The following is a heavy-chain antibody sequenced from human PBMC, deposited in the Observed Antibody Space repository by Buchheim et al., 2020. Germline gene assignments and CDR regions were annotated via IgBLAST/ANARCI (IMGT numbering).Heavy chain of an antibody. D-gene: IGHD3-10*01. J-gene: IGHJ4*02. CDR2: ISYDGSDK. CDR3: AKGGYYNLDS. V-gene: IGHV3-30*18. CDR1: GFTFSSYG. Sequence: QVQLVESGGGVVQPGRSLRLSCAASGFTFSSYGMHWVRQAPGKGLEWVAVISYDGSDKYYADSVKGRFTISRDNSKNTLYLQMNSLRAEDTAVFYCAKGGYYNLDSGGQGTL.